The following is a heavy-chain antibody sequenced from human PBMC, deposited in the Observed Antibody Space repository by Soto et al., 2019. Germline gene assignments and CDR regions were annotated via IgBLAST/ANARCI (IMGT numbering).Heavy chain of an antibody. Sequence: EAQLLESGGGLVQPGGSLRLSCAASDFTFNNYVMNWVRQAPGKGLEGVTGISGSGTSTYFADSVKGRFTISRDNSKNTLFLQMNNLRVEDTAIYYCANRPRYYKFDVWGQGTTVTVSS. V-gene: IGHV3-23*01. CDR1: DFTFNNYV. D-gene: IGHD1-26*01. J-gene: IGHJ6*02. CDR3: ANRPRYYKFDV. CDR2: ISGSGTST.